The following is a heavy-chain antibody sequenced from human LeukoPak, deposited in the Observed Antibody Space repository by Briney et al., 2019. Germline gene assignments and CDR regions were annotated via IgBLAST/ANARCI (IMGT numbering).Heavy chain of an antibody. CDR2: INHSGST. Sequence: SETLCLTCAVYGGSFSGYYWSWIRQPPGKGLEWIGEINHSGSTNYNPSLKSRVTISVDTSKNQFSLKLSSVTAADTAVYYCARGGWQQLGYFDYWGQGTLVTVSS. CDR3: ARGGWQQLGYFDY. J-gene: IGHJ4*02. D-gene: IGHD6-13*01. V-gene: IGHV4-34*01. CDR1: GGSFSGYY.